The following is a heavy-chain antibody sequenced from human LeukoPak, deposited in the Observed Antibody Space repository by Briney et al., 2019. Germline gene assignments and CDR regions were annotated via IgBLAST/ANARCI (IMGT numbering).Heavy chain of an antibody. D-gene: IGHD3-22*01. CDR3: ARTLALWDYDSSGFDY. CDR2: INHSGST. V-gene: IGHV4-39*07. Sequence: PSETLSLTCTVSGGSISSSSYYWGWIRQPPGKGLEWIGEINHSGSTNYNPSLQSRATISIDKSKNQFSLKLSSVTAADTAVYYCARTLALWDYDSSGFDYWGQGTLVTVSS. J-gene: IGHJ4*02. CDR1: GGSISSSSYY.